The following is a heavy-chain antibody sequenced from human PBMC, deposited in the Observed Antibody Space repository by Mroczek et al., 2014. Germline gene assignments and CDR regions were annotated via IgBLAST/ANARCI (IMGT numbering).Heavy chain of an antibody. D-gene: IGHD6-13*01. Sequence: QVQLQQWGPGLVKPSETLSLTCTVSGGSISSSSYYWGWIRQPPGKGLEWIGSIYYSGSTYYNPSLKSRVTISVDTSKNQFSLKLSSVTAADTAVYYCARHFQGIAAAGYPYYWGQGTLVTVSS. J-gene: IGHJ4*02. CDR1: GGSISSSSYY. CDR3: ARHFQGIAAAGYPYY. CDR2: IYYSGST. V-gene: IGHV4-39*01.